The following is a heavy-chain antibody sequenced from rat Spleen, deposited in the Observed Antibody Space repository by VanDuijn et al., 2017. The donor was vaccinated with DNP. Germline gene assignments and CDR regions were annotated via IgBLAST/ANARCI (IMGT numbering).Heavy chain of an antibody. CDR2: ITNSGDST. CDR1: GFIFSNYW. CDR3: ATGWVFDY. J-gene: IGHJ2*01. Sequence: EVQLVESGGGLVQPGRSLKLSCAASGFIFSNYWMTWIRQAPGKGLELVGSITNSGDSTYYSDSVKGRFSISRDNAKSTLYLQVNSLRSEDTATYYCATGWVFDYWGQGVMVTVSS. D-gene: IGHD1-7*01. V-gene: IGHV5-31*01.